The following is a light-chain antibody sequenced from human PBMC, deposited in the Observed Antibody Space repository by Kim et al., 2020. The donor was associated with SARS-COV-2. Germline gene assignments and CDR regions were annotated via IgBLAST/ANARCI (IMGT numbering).Light chain of an antibody. V-gene: IGLV2-23*02. CDR1: SNDIGNYKF. CDR2: EVS. Sequence: QSALTQPASVSGSPGESITISCTGTSNDIGNYKFVSWYQQHPGKAPKLMIYEVSQRPSGVSDRFSGSKSGNTASLTISGLQAEDEADYYCCSYAGRSTGVFGGGTQLTVL. J-gene: IGLJ3*02. CDR3: CSYAGRSTGV.